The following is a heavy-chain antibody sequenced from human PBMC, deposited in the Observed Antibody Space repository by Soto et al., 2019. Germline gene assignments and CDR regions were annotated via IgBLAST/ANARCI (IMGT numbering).Heavy chain of an antibody. J-gene: IGHJ6*02. Sequence: QVQLVESGGDVVQPGRSLRLSCAASGFTFSSYGMHWVRQAPGKGLEWVAVIWYDGSNKYYADSVKGRFTISRDNSKNTLYLQMNSLRAEDTAVYYCARDGVTMVRGVSPPTYGMDVWGQGTTVTVSS. D-gene: IGHD3-10*01. CDR1: GFTFSSYG. V-gene: IGHV3-33*01. CDR2: IWYDGSNK. CDR3: ARDGVTMVRGVSPPTYGMDV.